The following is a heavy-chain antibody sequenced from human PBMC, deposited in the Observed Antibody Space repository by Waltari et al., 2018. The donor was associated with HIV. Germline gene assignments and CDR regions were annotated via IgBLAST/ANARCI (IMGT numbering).Heavy chain of an antibody. J-gene: IGHJ4*02. D-gene: IGHD1-26*01. CDR1: GFTFSSYA. CDR2: ISYDGDNK. Sequence: VQMVDTGGCTARRGPSLQITCAAFGFTFSSYAIPWVRQTPEKGLEGVASISYDGDNKYPAGSVEGRFIISRDDSNNILFLEMKSLRFEDTGRYFCARVGSPYSGSYYGCNWGQGALVSVYS. V-gene: IGHV3-30-3*01. CDR3: ARVGSPYSGSYYGCN.